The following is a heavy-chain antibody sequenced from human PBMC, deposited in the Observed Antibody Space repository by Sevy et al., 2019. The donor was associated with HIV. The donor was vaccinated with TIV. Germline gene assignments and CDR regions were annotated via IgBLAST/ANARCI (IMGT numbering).Heavy chain of an antibody. J-gene: IGHJ6*02. Sequence: ASVKVSCKASGYTFTSYGISWVRQAPGQGLEWMGWISAYNGNTNYAQKLQGRVTMNTDTSTSTAYMELRSLRTDDTAAYYCAVSPCRFGESTYYFCYGMDVWGQGTTVTVSS. CDR1: GYTFTSYG. D-gene: IGHD3-10*01. V-gene: IGHV1-18*01. CDR3: AVSPCRFGESTYYFCYGMDV. CDR2: ISAYNGNT.